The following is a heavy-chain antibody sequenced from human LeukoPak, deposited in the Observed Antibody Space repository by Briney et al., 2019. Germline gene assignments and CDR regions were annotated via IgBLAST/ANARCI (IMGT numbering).Heavy chain of an antibody. J-gene: IGHJ4*02. CDR2: IWYDASEK. CDR1: GFTFSSHG. V-gene: IGHV3-33*01. D-gene: IGHD1-26*01. CDR3: ARDKIVGATHFDY. Sequence: GGSLRLSCVASGFTFSSHGMHWVRQAPGKGLEWVAVIWYDASEKYYADSVKGRFTISRDNSKNTLYLQMNSLRAEDTAVYYCARDKIVGATHFDYWGQGTLVTVSS.